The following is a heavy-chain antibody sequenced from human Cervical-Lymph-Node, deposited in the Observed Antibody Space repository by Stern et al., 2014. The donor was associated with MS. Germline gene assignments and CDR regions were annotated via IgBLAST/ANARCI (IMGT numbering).Heavy chain of an antibody. V-gene: IGHV2-70*04. CDR2: IDWDDET. CDR1: GFSLSASGMR. Sequence: QVTLKESCPALVKPTQTLTLTCSFSGFSLSASGMRVSWIRQPPGKALEWLARIDWDDETAYNTFLRTRLTISKDTSKNQVVLTMTDMDPVDTGTYYCARGAAMADYWGQGTLVTVAS. D-gene: IGHD5-18*01. CDR3: ARGAAMADY. J-gene: IGHJ4*02.